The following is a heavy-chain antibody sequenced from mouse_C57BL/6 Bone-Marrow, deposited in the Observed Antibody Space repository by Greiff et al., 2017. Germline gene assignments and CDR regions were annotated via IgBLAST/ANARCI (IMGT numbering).Heavy chain of an antibody. Sequence: VKLLESGAELARPGASVKLSCKASGYTFTSYGISWVKQRTGQGLEWIGEIYPRSGNTYYNEKFKGKATLTADKSSSTAYMELRSLTSEDSAVYFCAIYYGSSYEAWFAYWGQGTLVTVSA. CDR3: AIYYGSSYEAWFAY. J-gene: IGHJ3*01. V-gene: IGHV1-81*01. CDR1: GYTFTSYG. D-gene: IGHD1-1*01. CDR2: IYPRSGNT.